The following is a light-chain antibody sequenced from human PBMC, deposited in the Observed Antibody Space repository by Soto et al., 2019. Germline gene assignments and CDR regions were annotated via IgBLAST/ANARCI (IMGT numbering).Light chain of an antibody. J-gene: IGKJ5*01. CDR3: QQYNNYST. CDR1: QNIRNL. Sequence: DLQLTQSPSTLSAAVGDSVTITCRASQNIRNLLAWYQQKPGKAPKPLIYDASTLKTGVPSSFSGSASGSEFNFTITGLQPDDFATYFCQQYNNYSTFGQGTRLEIK. CDR2: DAS. V-gene: IGKV1-5*01.